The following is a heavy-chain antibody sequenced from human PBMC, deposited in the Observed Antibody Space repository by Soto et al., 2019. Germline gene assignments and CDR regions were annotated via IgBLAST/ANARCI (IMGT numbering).Heavy chain of an antibody. J-gene: IGHJ2*01. V-gene: IGHV3-33*01. CDR2: IWYDGSNK. D-gene: IGHD4-17*01. Sequence: QVQLVESGGGVVQPGRSLRLSCAASGFTFSSYGMHWVRQAPGKGLEWVAVIWYDGSNKYYADSVKGRFTISRDNSKNTLYLQMNSLRAEDTAVYYCARDYGDPLYWYFDLWGRGTLVTVSS. CDR3: ARDYGDPLYWYFDL. CDR1: GFTFSSYG.